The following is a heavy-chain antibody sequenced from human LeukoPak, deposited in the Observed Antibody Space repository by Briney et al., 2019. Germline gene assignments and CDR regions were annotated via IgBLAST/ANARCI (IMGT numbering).Heavy chain of an antibody. J-gene: IGHJ6*03. CDR2: TYYRSKWYN. CDR1: GDSVSSNSAA. V-gene: IGHV6-1*01. Sequence: SQTLSLTCAISGDSVSSNSAAWNWIRQSPSRGLEWLGRTYYRSKWYNDYAVSLKSRITINPDTSKNQFSLQLNSVTPEDTAVYYCARDRWELLGVNYYYYYYMDVWGKGTTVTVSS. CDR3: ARDRWELLGVNYYYYYYMDV. D-gene: IGHD1-26*01.